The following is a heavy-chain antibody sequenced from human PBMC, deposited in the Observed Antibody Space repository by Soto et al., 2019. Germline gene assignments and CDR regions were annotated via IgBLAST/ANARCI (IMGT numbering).Heavy chain of an antibody. CDR2: IYSGGST. V-gene: IGHV3-53*04. CDR3: AREIVINYDFWSGYPHYYYGMDV. J-gene: IGHJ6*02. Sequence: GGSLRLSCAASGFTVSSNYMSWVRQAPGKGLEWVSVIYSGGSTYYADSVKGRFTISRHNSKNTLYLQMNSLRAEDTAVYYCAREIVINYDFWSGYPHYYYGMDVWGQGTTVTVSS. CDR1: GFTVSSNY. D-gene: IGHD3-3*01.